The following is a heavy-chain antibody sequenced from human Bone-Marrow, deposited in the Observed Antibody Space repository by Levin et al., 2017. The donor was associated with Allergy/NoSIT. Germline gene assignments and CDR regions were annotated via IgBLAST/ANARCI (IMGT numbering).Heavy chain of an antibody. D-gene: IGHD6-19*01. CDR3: AKIGLDIDY. J-gene: IGHJ4*02. Sequence: SVKVSCQTSGGNFNMHAISWVRQAPGQGLEWMGGIIPILNTPKYTQKYQDRVTITADASTTTAFMEINDLRPEDTAIYYCAKIGLDIDYWGQGTLVTVSS. CDR2: IIPILNTP. CDR1: GGNFNMHA. V-gene: IGHV1-69*13.